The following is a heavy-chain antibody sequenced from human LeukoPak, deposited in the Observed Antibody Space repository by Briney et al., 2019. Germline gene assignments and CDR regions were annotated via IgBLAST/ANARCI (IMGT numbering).Heavy chain of an antibody. CDR2: ISSSGGTI. Sequence: PGGSLRLSCAASGFTFSNYEMNWVRQAPGKGLEWVSYISSSGGTIYYADSVKGRFTTSRDNAKNALYLQMNSLRAEDTAVYYCARTRRMYYWGQGTLVTVSS. CDR3: ARTRRMYY. J-gene: IGHJ4*02. CDR1: GFTFSNYE. V-gene: IGHV3-48*03.